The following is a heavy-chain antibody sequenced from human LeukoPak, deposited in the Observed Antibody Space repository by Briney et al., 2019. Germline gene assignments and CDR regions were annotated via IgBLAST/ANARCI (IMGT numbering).Heavy chain of an antibody. CDR3: ARGGDCSGGSCYWNY. CDR2: IIPIFGTA. CDR1: GGTFSSYA. J-gene: IGHJ4*02. V-gene: IGHV1-69*06. D-gene: IGHD2-15*01. Sequence: ASVKVSCKASGGTFSSYAISWVRQAPGQGLEWMGGIIPIFGTANYAQKFQGRVTITADKSTSTAYMELSSLRSEDTAVYFCARGGDCSGGSCYWNYWGQGTLVTVSS.